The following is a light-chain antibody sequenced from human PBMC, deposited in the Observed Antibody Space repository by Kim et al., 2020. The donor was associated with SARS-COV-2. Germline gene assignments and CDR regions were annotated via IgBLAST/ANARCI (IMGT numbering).Light chain of an antibody. CDR1: QSVSSSY. V-gene: IGKV3-20*01. Sequence: EIVLTQSPGTLSLSPGERATLSCRASQSVSSSYLAWYQQKPGQAPRLLIYGASSRATGIPDRFSGSGSGTDFTLTISRLEPEDFAVYYCQQYGSSLGGTFGQGTKVVIK. CDR3: QQYGSSLGGT. J-gene: IGKJ1*01. CDR2: GAS.